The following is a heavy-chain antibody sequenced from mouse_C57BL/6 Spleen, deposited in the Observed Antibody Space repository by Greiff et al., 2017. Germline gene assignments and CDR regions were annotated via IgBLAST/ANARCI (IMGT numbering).Heavy chain of an antibody. CDR2: IWSDGST. J-gene: IGHJ2*01. D-gene: IGHD2-2*01. CDR1: GFSLTSYG. Sequence: QVQLKQSGPGLVAPSQSLSITCTVSGFSLTSYGVHWVRQPPGKGLEWLVVIWSDGSTTYNSALKSRLSISKDNSKSQVFLKMNSLQTDDTAMYYCARHGGYDGGPFDYWGQGTTLTVSS. V-gene: IGHV2-6-1*01. CDR3: ARHGGYDGGPFDY.